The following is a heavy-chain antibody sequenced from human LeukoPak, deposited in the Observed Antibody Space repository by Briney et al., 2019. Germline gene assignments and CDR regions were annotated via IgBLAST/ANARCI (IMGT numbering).Heavy chain of an antibody. V-gene: IGHV4-59*01. Sequence: PSETLSLTCTVSGGSISNYYWSWIRQPPGKGLEWIGYIYYSGSTNYNPSFKSRLTISVDTSKNQFSLKLSSVTAADTAVYYCARHYGVYQHHDYWGQGTLVTVSS. CDR1: GGSISNYY. J-gene: IGHJ4*02. D-gene: IGHD4-17*01. CDR3: ARHYGVYQHHDY. CDR2: IYYSGST.